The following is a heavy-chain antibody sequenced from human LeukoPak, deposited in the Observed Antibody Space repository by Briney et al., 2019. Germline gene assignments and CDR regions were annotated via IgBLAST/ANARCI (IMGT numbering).Heavy chain of an antibody. V-gene: IGHV4-34*01. D-gene: IGHD2-2*01. Sequence: PSETLSLTCAVYGGSFSGYYWSWIRQPPGKGLEWIGEINHSGSTNYNPSLKSRVTISVDTSKNQFSLKLSSVTAADTAVYYCARGVPRYCSSTSCYYYYYMDVWGKGTTVTVSS. CDR3: ARGVPRYCSSTSCYYYYYMDV. CDR1: GGSFSGYY. J-gene: IGHJ6*03. CDR2: INHSGST.